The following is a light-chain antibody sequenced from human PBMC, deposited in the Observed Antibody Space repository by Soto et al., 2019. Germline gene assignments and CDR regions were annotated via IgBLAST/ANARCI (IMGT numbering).Light chain of an antibody. CDR3: CSSAGTYTYV. Sequence: QSVLTQPRSVSGSPGQSVAISCTGTNSNLGDYNYVSWYQQHPGKAPKLMISDVSKRPSGVPDRFSGSKSGNTASLTISGLQAEDEADYYCCSSAGTYTYVFGTGNKRTVL. CDR1: NSNLGDYNY. V-gene: IGLV2-11*01. J-gene: IGLJ1*01. CDR2: DVS.